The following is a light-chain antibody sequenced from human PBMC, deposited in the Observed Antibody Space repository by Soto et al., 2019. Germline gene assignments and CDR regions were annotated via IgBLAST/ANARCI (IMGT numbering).Light chain of an antibody. Sequence: EIVLTQYKGILSLSPGERATVSCRASQSVRSNLAWYQQKPGQAPRLVIYAASTRATGIPDRFSGSVSGTEFTLTISSLQSEDFAVYYCQQYNEWPPFTFGQGTRLEIK. CDR2: AAS. CDR3: QQYNEWPPFT. J-gene: IGKJ5*01. V-gene: IGKV3-15*01. CDR1: QSVRSN.